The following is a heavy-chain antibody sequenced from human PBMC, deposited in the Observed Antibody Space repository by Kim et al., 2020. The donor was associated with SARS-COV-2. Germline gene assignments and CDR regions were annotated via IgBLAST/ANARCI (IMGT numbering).Heavy chain of an antibody. V-gene: IGHV4-39*01. D-gene: IGHD6-13*01. CDR3: ARPNSLDYSISWYNVVWFDP. J-gene: IGHJ5*02. Sequence: SETLSLTCTVSGGSISSSSYYWGWIRQPPGKGLEWIGSIYYSGSTYYNPSLKSRVTISVDTSKNQFSLQLSSVTAADTAVYYCARPNSLDYSISWYNVVWFDPWGQGTLVTVSS. CDR1: GGSISSSSYY. CDR2: IYYSGST.